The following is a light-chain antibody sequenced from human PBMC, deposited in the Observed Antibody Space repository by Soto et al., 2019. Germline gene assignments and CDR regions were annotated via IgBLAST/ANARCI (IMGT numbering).Light chain of an antibody. CDR3: QAWDSSTGV. V-gene: IGLV3-1*01. CDR2: QDS. Sequence: SYELTQPPSVSVSPGQTASITCSGDKLGDKYACWYQQKPGQSPVLVIYQDSKRPSGIPERFSGSNSGNTATLTISGTQAIDEAVYYCQAWDSSTGVFGTGTKLTVL. J-gene: IGLJ1*01. CDR1: KLGDKY.